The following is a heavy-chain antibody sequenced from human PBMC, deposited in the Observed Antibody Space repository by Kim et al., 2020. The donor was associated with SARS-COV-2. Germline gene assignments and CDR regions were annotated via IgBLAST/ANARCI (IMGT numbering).Heavy chain of an antibody. CDR1: GFTFDDYA. CDR2: ISWNSGSI. J-gene: IGHJ4*02. CDR3: AKDMGDYYDSSNEFDY. V-gene: IGHV3-9*01. D-gene: IGHD3-22*01. Sequence: GGSLRLSCAASGFTFDDYAMHWVRQAPGKGLEWVSGISWNSGSIGYADSVKGRFTISRDNAKNSLYLQMNSLRAEDTALYYCAKDMGDYYDSSNEFDYWGQGTLVTVSS.